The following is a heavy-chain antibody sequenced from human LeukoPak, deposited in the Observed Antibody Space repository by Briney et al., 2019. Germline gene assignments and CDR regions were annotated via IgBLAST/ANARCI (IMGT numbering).Heavy chain of an antibody. CDR1: GFTFSSYW. CDR3: AREGGGFGESERFYYYYYMDV. CDR2: IKQDGSEK. Sequence: GGSLRLSCAASGFTFSSYWMSWVRQAPGKGLEWVANIKQDGSEKYYVDSVRGRFTISRDNAKNSLYLQMNSLRAEDTAVYYCAREGGGFGESERFYYYYYMDVWGKGTTVTISS. J-gene: IGHJ6*03. D-gene: IGHD3-10*01. V-gene: IGHV3-7*01.